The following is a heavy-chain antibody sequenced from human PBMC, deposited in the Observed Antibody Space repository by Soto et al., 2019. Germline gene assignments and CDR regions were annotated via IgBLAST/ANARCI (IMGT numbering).Heavy chain of an antibody. D-gene: IGHD3-22*01. CDR2: IMQDGSEK. V-gene: IGHV3-7*01. CDR3: DSSGPPGY. J-gene: IGHJ4*02. CDR1: GFTFNNYW. Sequence: GGSLRLSCTASGFTFNNYWMSWVRQAPGKGLEWVANIMQDGSEKQCVDSVKGRFTISRDNAKNSLYLQMNGLRVEDTATYYYDSSGPPGYWGQGTLVTVSS.